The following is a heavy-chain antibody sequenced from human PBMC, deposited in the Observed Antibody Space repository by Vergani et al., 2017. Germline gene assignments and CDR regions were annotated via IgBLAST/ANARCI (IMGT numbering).Heavy chain of an antibody. CDR1: GYIFTSYW. Sequence: EVQLVQSGAEVKKPGESVKISCKGSGYIFTSYWIGWVRQMPGKGREWMGIIYPGDSDTRYSPTFQGQVTISADKSISTAYLQWSSLKASDTAMYYCARHGEDKNCXGDCYSGYYYGMDVWGQGTTVTVSS. J-gene: IGHJ6*02. CDR2: IYPGDSDT. V-gene: IGHV5-51*01. D-gene: IGHD2-21*02. CDR3: ARHGEDKNCXGDCYSGYYYGMDV.